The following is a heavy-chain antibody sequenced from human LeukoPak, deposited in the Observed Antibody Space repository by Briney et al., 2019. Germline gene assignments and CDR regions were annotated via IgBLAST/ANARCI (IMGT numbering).Heavy chain of an antibody. CDR1: GGSISSRSYY. J-gene: IGHJ4*02. D-gene: IGHD5-24*01. CDR3: ARGDGYKDFDY. Sequence: SETLSLTCTVSGGSISSRSYYWSWIRQPAGKGLEWIGRIYTSGSTNYNPSLKSRVTISVDTSKNQFSLKLSSVTAADTAVYYCARGDGYKDFDYWGQGTLVTVSS. V-gene: IGHV4-61*02. CDR2: IYTSGST.